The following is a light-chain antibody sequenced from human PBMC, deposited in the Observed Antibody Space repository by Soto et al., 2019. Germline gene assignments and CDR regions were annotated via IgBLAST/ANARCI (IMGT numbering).Light chain of an antibody. Sequence: IQMTQSPSSLSASVGDRVTITCRASHTISTYLNWYQQEPGKAPKLLIYAASSLQSVVPSRFSVGGSGTEFTLTISILQPEDFAAYYCQQCHGIQYTFGKGPKLAIK. J-gene: IGKJ2*01. CDR3: QQCHGIQYT. V-gene: IGKV1-39*01. CDR1: HTISTY. CDR2: AAS.